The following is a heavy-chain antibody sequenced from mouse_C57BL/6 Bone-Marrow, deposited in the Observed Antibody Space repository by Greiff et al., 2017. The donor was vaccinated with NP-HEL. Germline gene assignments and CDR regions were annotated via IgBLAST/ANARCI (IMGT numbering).Heavy chain of an antibody. Sequence: QVQLQQSGAELVRPGTSVKMSCKASGYTFTNYWIGWAKQRPGHGLEWIGDIYPGGGYTNYKEKFKGKATLTAAKSSSTAYMQFSSLTSEDSAIYYCARECNYVDFDYWGQGTTLPVSS. V-gene: IGHV1-63*01. D-gene: IGHD2-1*01. CDR3: ARECNYVDFDY. CDR1: GYTFTNYW. CDR2: IYPGGGYT. J-gene: IGHJ2*01.